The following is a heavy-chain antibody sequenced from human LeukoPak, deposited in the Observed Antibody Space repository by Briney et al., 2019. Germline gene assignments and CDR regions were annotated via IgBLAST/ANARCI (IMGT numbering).Heavy chain of an antibody. V-gene: IGHV1-2*02. CDR3: AREHDYGDYIDY. D-gene: IGHD4-17*01. Sequence: GASVKVSCKASGYTFTGYYMHWARQAPGQGLEWMGWINPNSGGTNYAQKFQGRVTMTRDTSTSTVYMELSSLRSEDTAVYYCAREHDYGDYIDYWGQGTLVTVSS. CDR1: GYTFTGYY. CDR2: INPNSGGT. J-gene: IGHJ4*02.